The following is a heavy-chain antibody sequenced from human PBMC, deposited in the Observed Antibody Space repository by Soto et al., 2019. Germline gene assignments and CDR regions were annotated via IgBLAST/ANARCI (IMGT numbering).Heavy chain of an antibody. CDR2: VSASGST. D-gene: IGHD1-1*01. J-gene: IGHJ6*02. Sequence: SETLSLTCAVSGGSISGFFWTWVRQPPGMPLEGLGHVSASGSTVYNPSLQSRLTLSLDVSKNRFSLELTSVTAADTATYFCGRGGSTHYYYGLDVWGQGTTVTVSS. CDR3: GRGGSTHYYYGLDV. CDR1: GGSISGFF. V-gene: IGHV4-59*10.